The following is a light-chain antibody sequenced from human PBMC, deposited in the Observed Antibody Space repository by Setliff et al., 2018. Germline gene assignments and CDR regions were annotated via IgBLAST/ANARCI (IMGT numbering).Light chain of an antibody. CDR3: LSYTSKTTHAL. Sequence: LTQPPSASGSPGQSVTISCTGTSNDVWGYNYVSWYQQHPGKAPKLMIYEVTKRPSGVSDRFSGSKSGNTASLTISGLQAEDEADYYCLSYTSKTTHALFAGGTKVTVL. V-gene: IGLV2-14*03. CDR2: EVT. J-gene: IGLJ2*01. CDR1: SNDVWGYNY.